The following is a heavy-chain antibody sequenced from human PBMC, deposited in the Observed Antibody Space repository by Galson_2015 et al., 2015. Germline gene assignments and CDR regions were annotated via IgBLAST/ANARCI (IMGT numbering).Heavy chain of an antibody. Sequence: SLRLSCAASGFTFDDYAMHWVRQAPGKGLEWVSGISWNSGGIGYADSVKGRFTISRDNAKNSLYLQMNSLRAEDTALYYCAKGKTGYSSSWFTYWGQGTLVTVSS. CDR3: AKGKTGYSSSWFTY. CDR1: GFTFDDYA. V-gene: IGHV3-9*01. J-gene: IGHJ4*02. CDR2: ISWNSGGI. D-gene: IGHD6-13*01.